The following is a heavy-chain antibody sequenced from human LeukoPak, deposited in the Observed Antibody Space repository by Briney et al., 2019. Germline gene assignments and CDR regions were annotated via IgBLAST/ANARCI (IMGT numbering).Heavy chain of an antibody. Sequence: GGSPRLSCAASGFAFSRQAMGWVRQAPGKGLEWVSVISDSGDTTYYADSVKARFTISRDNSKNTLYLQMNSLRAEDTAIYYCAKDARRSDGWYFFDHWGQGALVTVSS. CDR1: GFAFSRQA. V-gene: IGHV3-23*01. CDR3: AKDARRSDGWYFFDH. J-gene: IGHJ4*02. CDR2: ISDSGDTT. D-gene: IGHD6-19*01.